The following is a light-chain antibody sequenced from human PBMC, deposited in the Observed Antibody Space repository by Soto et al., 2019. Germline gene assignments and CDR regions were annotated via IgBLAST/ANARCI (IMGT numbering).Light chain of an antibody. Sequence: EIVVTQSPATLSVSPGERATLSCRASQKISNTLAWYQHKPGQAPRLLIYGVSTRATGIPARFSGSGSGTEFTLTISSLQPEDFAVYYCQHYYNWPLITLVGGTKVEIK. CDR2: GVS. CDR1: QKISNT. V-gene: IGKV3-15*01. J-gene: IGKJ4*01. CDR3: QHYYNWPLIT.